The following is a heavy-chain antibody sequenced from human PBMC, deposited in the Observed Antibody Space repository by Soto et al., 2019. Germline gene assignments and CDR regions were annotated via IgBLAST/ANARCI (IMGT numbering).Heavy chain of an antibody. CDR2: IYYSGST. CDR3: ARERMWSRDPFFDY. D-gene: IGHD2-21*01. CDR1: GGSISSYY. V-gene: IGHV4-59*01. J-gene: IGHJ4*02. Sequence: SETLSLTCTVSGGSISSYYWSWIRQPPGKGLEWIGYIYYSGSTNYNPSLKSRVTISVGTSKNQFSLKLSSVTAADTAVYYCARERMWSRDPFFDYWGQGTLVTVSS.